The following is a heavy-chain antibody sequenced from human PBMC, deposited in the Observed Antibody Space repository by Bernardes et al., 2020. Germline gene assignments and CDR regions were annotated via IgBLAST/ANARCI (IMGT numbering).Heavy chain of an antibody. V-gene: IGHV3-7*01. Sequence: GGSLRLSCSASGFTFCFHLVSWVRPAPGKGLGWVANIKQDGSEKYYLGSLKGRFTISRDNAKNSLYLQMNSLRAEDTAVYYCARDPGITIFGVVTLRYYYYYGMDVWGQGTTVTVSS. CDR3: ARDPGITIFGVVTLRYYYYYGMDV. D-gene: IGHD3-3*01. CDR1: GFTFCFHL. J-gene: IGHJ6*02. CDR2: IKQDGSEK.